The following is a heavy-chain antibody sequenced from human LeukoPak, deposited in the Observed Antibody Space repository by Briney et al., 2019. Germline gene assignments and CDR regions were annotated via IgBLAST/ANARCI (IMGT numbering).Heavy chain of an antibody. CDR1: GYTFTSYA. CDR2: INAGNGNT. D-gene: IGHD2-15*01. CDR3: ARDRPYCSGGSCYEVLFDY. Sequence: ASVKVSCKASGYTFTSYAMHWVRQAPGQRLEWMGWINAGNGNTKYSQKFQGRVTITRDTSASTAYMELSSLRSEDTAVYYCARDRPYCSGGSCYEVLFDYWGQGTLVTVSS. V-gene: IGHV1-3*01. J-gene: IGHJ4*02.